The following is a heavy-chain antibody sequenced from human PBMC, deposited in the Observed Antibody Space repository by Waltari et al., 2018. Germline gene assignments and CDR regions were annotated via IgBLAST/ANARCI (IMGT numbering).Heavy chain of an antibody. Sequence: QVQLVQSGAEVKKPGSSVKVSCKASGGTFSSYTISWVRQAPGQGLEWMGMIIPFLGIANYAQKFQGRVTITADKSTSTAYMELSSLRSEDTAVYYCARVAHTIAAAGTPYFDYWGQGTLVTVSS. CDR1: GGTFSSYT. CDR2: IIPFLGIA. D-gene: IGHD6-13*01. CDR3: ARVAHTIAAAGTPYFDY. V-gene: IGHV1-69*02. J-gene: IGHJ4*02.